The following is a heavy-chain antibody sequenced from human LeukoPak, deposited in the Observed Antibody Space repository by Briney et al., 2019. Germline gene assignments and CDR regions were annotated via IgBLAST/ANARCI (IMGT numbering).Heavy chain of an antibody. V-gene: IGHV4-61*02. Sequence: PSQTLSLTCTVSGGSISSGSYYWSWIRQPAGKGLVWIGRIYPSGSTNYNPSLKSRVTMSVDTSKNQFSLKMTSLTAADTAVYYCVKQGRKSAFDFWGQGTLVTVSS. J-gene: IGHJ4*02. CDR1: GGSISSGSYY. D-gene: IGHD7-27*01. CDR3: VKQGRKSAFDF. CDR2: IYPSGST.